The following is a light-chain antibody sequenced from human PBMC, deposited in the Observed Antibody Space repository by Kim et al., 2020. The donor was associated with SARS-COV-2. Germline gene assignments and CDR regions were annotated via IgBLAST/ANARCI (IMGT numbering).Light chain of an antibody. J-gene: IGLJ1*01. V-gene: IGLV2-14*03. CDR2: DVN. Sequence: QSALTQPASVSGSPGQSITISCTGTSSDVGGYNYVSWYQQHPGKAPKVMIYDVNKRPSGVSNRFSGSKSGNTASLTISELQAEDEADYYCSSYTSSTIPYVFGTGTKVTVL. CDR1: SSDVGGYNY. CDR3: SSYTSSTIPYV.